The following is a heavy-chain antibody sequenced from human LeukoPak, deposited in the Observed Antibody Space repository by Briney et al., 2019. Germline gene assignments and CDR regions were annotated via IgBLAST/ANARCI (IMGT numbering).Heavy chain of an antibody. D-gene: IGHD5-12*01. CDR3: ATPLFDSGYDLGPLFDY. CDR2: FDPEDGET. Sequence: ASVKVSCKVSGYTLTELSMHWVRQAPGKGLEWMGGFDPEDGETIYAQKFQGRVTMTEDTSTDTAYMELSSLRSEDTAVYYCATPLFDSGYDLGPLFDYWGQGTLVTVSS. CDR1: GYTLTELS. J-gene: IGHJ4*02. V-gene: IGHV1-24*01.